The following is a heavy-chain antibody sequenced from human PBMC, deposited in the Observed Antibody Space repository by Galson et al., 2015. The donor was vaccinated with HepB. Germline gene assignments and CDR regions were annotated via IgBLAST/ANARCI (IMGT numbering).Heavy chain of an antibody. CDR1: GYTFTSYA. J-gene: IGHJ3*02. CDR2: INAGNGNT. Sequence: SVKVSCKASGYTFTSYAMHWVRQAPGQRLEWMGWINAGNGNTKYSQKFQGRVTITRDTSASTAHMELSSLRSEDTAVYYCAKSSPTYYYDSSGYAGAFDIWGQGTMVTVSS. D-gene: IGHD3-22*01. V-gene: IGHV1-3*01. CDR3: AKSSPTYYYDSSGYAGAFDI.